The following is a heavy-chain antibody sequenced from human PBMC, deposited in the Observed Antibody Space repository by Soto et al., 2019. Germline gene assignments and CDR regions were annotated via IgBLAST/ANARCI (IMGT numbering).Heavy chain of an antibody. V-gene: IGHV3-23*01. CDR1: GFTFSSYA. J-gene: IGHJ5*02. Sequence: EGQLLESGGGWLQPGGSLRLSCAASGFTFSSYAMNWVRQAPGKGLEWVSGITGSGAGSYYSDSVKGRFTISRDNSKNTLYLQMNSLRAEDTAVYYCANAYSNSWPNDWFDPWGQGTLVTVSS. CDR3: ANAYSNSWPNDWFDP. CDR2: ITGSGAGS. D-gene: IGHD6-13*01.